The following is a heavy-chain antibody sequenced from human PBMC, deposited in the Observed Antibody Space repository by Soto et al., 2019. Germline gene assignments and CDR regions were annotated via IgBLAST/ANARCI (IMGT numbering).Heavy chain of an antibody. V-gene: IGHV4-31*03. J-gene: IGHJ4*02. CDR3: ARSSISKKIDY. D-gene: IGHD2-2*01. CDR1: GGSINSGGYY. Sequence: QVQLQESGPGLVKPSQTLTLTCSVSGGSINSGGYYWTWIRQHPGKGLEWIGNIYYSGSTSYKPSLKSRVTISIDTSKTHFSLKLSSVTAADTAVYYCARSSISKKIDYWGQGTLVTVS. CDR2: IYYSGST.